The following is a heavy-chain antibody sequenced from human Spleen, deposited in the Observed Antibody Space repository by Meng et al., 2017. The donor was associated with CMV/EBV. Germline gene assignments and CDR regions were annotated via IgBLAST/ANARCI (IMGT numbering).Heavy chain of an antibody. Sequence: SGFIFTNAWLSWVRQAPGMGLGWVGRIKTKTDGGTTDYAAPVKGRFTISRDDSKNTLYLQMNSLKTEDTAVYFCTTDMYYDSSFHHWGQGTLVTVSS. J-gene: IGHJ1*01. CDR1: GFIFTNAW. CDR3: TTDMYYDSSFHH. CDR2: IKTKTDGGTT. D-gene: IGHD3-22*01. V-gene: IGHV3-15*01.